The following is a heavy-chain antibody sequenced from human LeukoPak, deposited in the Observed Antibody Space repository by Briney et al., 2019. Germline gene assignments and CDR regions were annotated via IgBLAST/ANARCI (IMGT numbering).Heavy chain of an antibody. D-gene: IGHD2-8*01. J-gene: IGHJ6*03. CDR3: ARETCTTCHTYSYNYYMDV. V-gene: IGHV3-48*03. CDR2: ISSSGSTI. CDR1: GFTFSSYE. Sequence: GGSLRLPCAASGFTFSSYEMNWVRQAPGKGLEWVSYISSSGSTIYYADSVKGRFTISRDNAKNSLYLQMNSLRAEDTAVYYCARETCTTCHTYSYNYYMDVWGKGTTVTVSS.